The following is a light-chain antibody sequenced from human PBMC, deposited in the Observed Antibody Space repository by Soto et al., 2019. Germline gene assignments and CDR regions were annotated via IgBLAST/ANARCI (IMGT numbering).Light chain of an antibody. Sequence: IQLTQSPSSLAASVGDRVTITCRASQGISRHLAWYQQKPGKAPKLLVYSASSLQAGVPSRFSGSGSGTDFSLTISSLQPEDFATYSCHQLDSYPNTFGQGTKLEIK. J-gene: IGKJ2*01. CDR3: HQLDSYPNT. CDR1: QGISRH. CDR2: SAS. V-gene: IGKV1-9*01.